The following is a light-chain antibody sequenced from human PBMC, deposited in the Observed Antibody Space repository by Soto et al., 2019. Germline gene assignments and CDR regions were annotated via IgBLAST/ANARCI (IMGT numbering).Light chain of an antibody. CDR1: HSVSRTY. J-gene: IGKJ1*01. CDR3: QQYGSLWT. CDR2: GAS. V-gene: IGKV3-20*01. Sequence: EIFLTQSPGTLSLSPGEIATLSCRASHSVSRTYLAWYQQKPGQAPRLLMYGASDRATGTPGRFSGSGSGTDFTLTISRLEPEDFAVYYCQQYGSLWTFGQGTKVDIK.